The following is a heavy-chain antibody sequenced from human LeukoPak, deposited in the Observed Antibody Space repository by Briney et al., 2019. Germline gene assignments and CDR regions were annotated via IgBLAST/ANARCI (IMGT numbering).Heavy chain of an antibody. CDR1: GYSISSGFY. CDR3: ASTYSLYDASDI. D-gene: IGHD1-26*01. V-gene: IGHV4-38-2*02. Sequence: PSETLSLTCTVSGYSISSGFYWGWFRQPPGKGLEWIGNIYHSGSTYYNPSLKSRVTISVDTSKNQFSLKLISVTAADTAVYYCASTYSLYDASDIWGQGTMVTVSS. CDR2: IYHSGST. J-gene: IGHJ3*02.